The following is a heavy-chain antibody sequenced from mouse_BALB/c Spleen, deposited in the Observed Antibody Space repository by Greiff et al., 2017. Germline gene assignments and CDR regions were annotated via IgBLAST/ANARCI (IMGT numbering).Heavy chain of an antibody. Sequence: EVKLMESGAELVKPGASVKLSCTASGFNIKDTYMHWVKQRPEQGLEWIGRIDPANGNTKYDPKFQGKATITADTTSNTAYLQLSSLTSEDTAVYYCARDGDYVADYWGQGTAVTVSS. CDR3: ARDGDYVADY. D-gene: IGHD2-13*01. CDR2: IDPANGNT. CDR1: GFNIKDTY. J-gene: IGHJ4*01. V-gene: IGHV14-3*02.